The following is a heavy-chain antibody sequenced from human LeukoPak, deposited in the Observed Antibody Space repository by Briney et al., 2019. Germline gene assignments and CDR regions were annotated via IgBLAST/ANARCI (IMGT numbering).Heavy chain of an antibody. V-gene: IGHV1-2*06. CDR3: ASLSSIAAAASFDY. Sequence: ASVKISCKASGYTFTGYYMHWVRQAPGQGLEWMGRINPHSGGTNYAQKFQGRVTMTRDTSISTAYMELSRLRSDDTAVYYCASLSSIAAAASFDYWGQGTLVTVSS. J-gene: IGHJ4*02. CDR2: INPHSGGT. CDR1: GYTFTGYY. D-gene: IGHD6-13*01.